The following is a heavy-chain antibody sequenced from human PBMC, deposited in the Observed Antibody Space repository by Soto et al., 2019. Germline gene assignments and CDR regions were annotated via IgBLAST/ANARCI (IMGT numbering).Heavy chain of an antibody. CDR2: INHSGST. CDR1: GGSFSGYY. J-gene: IGHJ6*03. Sequence: SETLSLTCAVYGGSFSGYYWSWIRQPPGKGLEWIGEINHSGSTNYNPSLKSRVTISVDTSKNQFSLKLSSVTAADTAVYYCARGDIVVVPAAIKGLYYYYYMDVWGKGTTVTVYS. V-gene: IGHV4-34*01. CDR3: ARGDIVVVPAAIKGLYYYYYMDV. D-gene: IGHD2-2*01.